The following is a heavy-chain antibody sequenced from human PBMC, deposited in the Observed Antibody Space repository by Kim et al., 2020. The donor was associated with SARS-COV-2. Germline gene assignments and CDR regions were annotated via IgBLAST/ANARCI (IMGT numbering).Heavy chain of an antibody. CDR1: GGSFSGYY. CDR3: AREGPDDTAMANFDY. J-gene: IGHJ4*02. CDR2: INHSGST. D-gene: IGHD5-18*01. V-gene: IGHV4-34*01. Sequence: SETLSLTCAVYGGSFSGYYWSWIRQPPGKGLEWIGEINHSGSTNYNPSLKSRVTISVDTSKNQFSLKLSSVTAADTAVYYCAREGPDDTAMANFDYWGQGTLVTVSS.